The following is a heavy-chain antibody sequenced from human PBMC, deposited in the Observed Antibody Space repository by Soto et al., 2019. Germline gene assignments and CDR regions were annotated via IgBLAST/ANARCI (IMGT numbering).Heavy chain of an antibody. D-gene: IGHD5-18*01. CDR2: IYSGGST. CDR1: GFTVRSNY. Sequence: PGGSLRLSCAASGFTVRSNYMSWVRQAPGKGLEWVSVIYSGGSTYYADSVKGRFTISRDNSKNTLYLQMNSLRAEDTAVYYCARDSGYSYGPLDYWGQGTLVNVSS. CDR3: ARDSGYSYGPLDY. J-gene: IGHJ4*02. V-gene: IGHV3-66*01.